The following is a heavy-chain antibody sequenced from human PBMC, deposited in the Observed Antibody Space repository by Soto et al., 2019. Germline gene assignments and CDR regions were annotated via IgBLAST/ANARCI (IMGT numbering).Heavy chain of an antibody. CDR2: MLYSGLT. V-gene: IGHV4-34*12. CDR3: APLSVSLSGPYGIHV. Sequence: SETLSLTCVVHGGSFSGYYWAWIRQPPGEGLEWIGSMLYSGLTYYNPSLKSRVTLSVDTSKNQFSVRLNSVTASDTAVYYCAPLSVSLSGPYGIHVWGQGTTVTVSS. J-gene: IGHJ6*02. CDR1: GGSFSGYY. D-gene: IGHD2-15*01.